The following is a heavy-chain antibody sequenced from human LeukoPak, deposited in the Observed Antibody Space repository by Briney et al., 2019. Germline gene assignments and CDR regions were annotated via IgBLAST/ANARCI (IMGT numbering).Heavy chain of an antibody. D-gene: IGHD6-19*01. CDR2: ISAYNGNT. CDR3: ARSGFGMYSSGWYDY. Sequence: GASVKVSCKASGYTFTIYSISWVRQAPQPGLEWMGYISAYNGNTNYAQKLQGRVTMTTDTSTSTAYMELRSLRSDDTAVYYCARSGFGMYSSGWYDYWGQGTLVTVSS. J-gene: IGHJ4*02. V-gene: IGHV1-18*01. CDR1: GYTFTIYS.